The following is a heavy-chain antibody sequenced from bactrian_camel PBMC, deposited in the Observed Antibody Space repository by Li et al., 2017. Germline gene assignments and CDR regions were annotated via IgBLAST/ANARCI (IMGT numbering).Heavy chain of an antibody. V-gene: IGHV3S40*01. CDR1: GYTHNTYC. Sequence: DVQLVESGGGSVQAGGSLTLSCVPTGYTHNTYCMGWFRQVPGKEREGVVAIYNRDGMLDSADSVEGRFTIHQDNTNGQNTVYLQMNSLKPEDSAMYYCAAGLPGWCWTVVAGHRFINYWGQGTQVTVS. CDR2: IYNRDGML. J-gene: IGHJ4*01. D-gene: IGHD6*01. CDR3: AAGLPGWCWTVVAGHRFINY.